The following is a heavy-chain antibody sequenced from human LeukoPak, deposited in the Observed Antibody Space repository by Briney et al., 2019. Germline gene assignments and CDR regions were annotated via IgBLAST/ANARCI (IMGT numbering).Heavy chain of an antibody. V-gene: IGHV4-59*12. D-gene: IGHD4-17*01. CDR1: GGSISIYY. CDR3: ARGGITTVTTWYDAFDI. J-gene: IGHJ3*02. CDR2: IYHSGIT. Sequence: SETLSLTCTVSGGSISIYYWSWIRQSPGKGLEWIGYIYHSGITNYNPSLKSRLTISVDTSKNQFSLKLSSVTAADTAVYYCARGGITTVTTWYDAFDIWGQGTMVTVSS.